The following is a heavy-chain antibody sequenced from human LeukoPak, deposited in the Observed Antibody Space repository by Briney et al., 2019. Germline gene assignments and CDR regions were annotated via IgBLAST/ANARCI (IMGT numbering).Heavy chain of an antibody. D-gene: IGHD1-26*01. CDR2: LYYDGRT. Sequence: PSETLSLTCTVFGDSVSSNNYYWAWFRQPPGKGLDWIGSLYYDGRTYYSPSLESRVTVSVDTSKNQFALKLTSVTAADTAVYFCARRRGEWDVNWFDPWGPGTLVTVSS. CDR3: ARRRGEWDVNWFDP. J-gene: IGHJ5*02. CDR1: GDSVSSNNYY. V-gene: IGHV4-39*01.